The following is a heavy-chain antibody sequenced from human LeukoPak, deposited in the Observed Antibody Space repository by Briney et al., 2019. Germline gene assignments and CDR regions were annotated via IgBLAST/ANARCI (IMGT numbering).Heavy chain of an antibody. V-gene: IGHV3-23*01. J-gene: IGHJ4*02. Sequence: GGSVRLSCAASGFTFSSYAMSWVRQAPGKWLEWVSASSGGGGSTYYADSVNGRFLISRDNTKNTLYMQMNSLRTEEPAVYYCAKAYCSSTRCSIDYWGQGTLVTVSS. D-gene: IGHD2-2*01. CDR2: SSGGGGST. CDR1: GFTFSSYA. CDR3: AKAYCSSTRCSIDY.